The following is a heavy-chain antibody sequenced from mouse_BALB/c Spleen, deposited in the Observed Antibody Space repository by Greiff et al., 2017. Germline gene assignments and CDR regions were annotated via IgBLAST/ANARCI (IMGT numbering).Heavy chain of an antibody. CDR3: AIVIYYDSWFAY. D-gene: IGHD1-1*01. J-gene: IGHJ3*01. V-gene: IGHV7-3*02. Sequence: EVKVEESGGGLVQPGGSLRLSCATSGFTFTDYYMSWVRQPPGKALEWLGFIRNKANGYTTEYSASVKGRFTISRDNSQSILYLQMNTLRAEDSATYYCAIVIYYDSWFAYWGQETLVTVSA. CDR2: IRNKANGYTT. CDR1: GFTFTDYY.